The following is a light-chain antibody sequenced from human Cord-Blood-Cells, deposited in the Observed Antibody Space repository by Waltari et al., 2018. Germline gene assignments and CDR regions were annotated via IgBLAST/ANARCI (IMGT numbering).Light chain of an antibody. CDR2: DVS. V-gene: IGLV2-11*02. CDR1: SSDVGGYNY. CDR3: CSYAGSYTWV. J-gene: IGLJ3*02. Sequence: QSALTQPRSVSGSPGQSVTISCTGTSSDVGGYNYVSWYQQHPGKAPKLMIYDVSKRPSWVPDRFSGSTSGNPASLTISGLQAEDESDYYCCSYAGSYTWVFGGGTKRTVL.